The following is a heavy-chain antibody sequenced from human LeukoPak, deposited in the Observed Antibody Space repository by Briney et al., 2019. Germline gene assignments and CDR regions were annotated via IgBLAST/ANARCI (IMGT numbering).Heavy chain of an antibody. CDR2: IIPIFGTA. V-gene: IGHV1-69*01. CDR1: GGTFSSYA. CDR3: ARGTYSSGWSYDAFDI. J-gene: IGHJ3*02. D-gene: IGHD6-19*01. Sequence: GASVKVSCTASGGTFSSYAISWVRQAPGQGLEWMGGIIPIFGTANYAQKFQGRVTITADESTSTAYMELSSLRSEDTAVYYCARGTYSSGWSYDAFDIWGQGTMVTVSS.